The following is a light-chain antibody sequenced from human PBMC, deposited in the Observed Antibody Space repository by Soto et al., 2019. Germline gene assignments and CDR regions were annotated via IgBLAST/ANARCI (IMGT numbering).Light chain of an antibody. J-gene: IGLJ2*01. CDR3: SSHAGSNSLMV. Sequence: QSVVTQPPSVSGAPGQRITISCTGSSSNIGAGYDVHWYQQLPGTAPKLLIYGNNNRPSGVPDRFSGSKSANTASLTASGLQDEDEADYHCSSHAGSNSLMVFGGGTKLTVL. CDR2: GNN. CDR1: SSNIGAGYD. V-gene: IGLV1-40*01.